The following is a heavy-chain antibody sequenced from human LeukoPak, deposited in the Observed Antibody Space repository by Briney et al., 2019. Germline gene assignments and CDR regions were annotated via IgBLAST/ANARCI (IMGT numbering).Heavy chain of an antibody. Sequence: GRSLRLSCAASGFTFSSYAMHWVRQAPGKGLEGVAVISYDGSNKYYADSVKGRFTISRDNSKNTLYLQMNSRRAEDTAVYYCARLHDSSGYYHYYFDYWGRGTLVTVSS. CDR2: ISYDGSNK. V-gene: IGHV3-30-3*01. CDR3: ARLHDSSGYYHYYFDY. J-gene: IGHJ4*02. D-gene: IGHD3-22*01. CDR1: GFTFSSYA.